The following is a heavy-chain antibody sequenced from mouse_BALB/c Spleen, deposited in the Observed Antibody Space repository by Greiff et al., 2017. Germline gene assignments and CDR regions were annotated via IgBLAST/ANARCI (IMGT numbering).Heavy chain of an antibody. V-gene: IGHV5-2*01. D-gene: IGHD1-1*01. CDR2: INSDGGST. CDR3: ARQGYYGSRPYWYFDV. CDR1: EYEFPSHD. J-gene: IGHJ1*01. Sequence: EVHLVESGGGLVQPGESLKLSCESNEYEFPSHDMSWVRKTPEKRLELVAAINSDGGSTYYPDTMERRFIISRDNTKKTLYLQMSSLRSEDTALYYCARQGYYGSRPYWYFDVWGAGTTVTVSS.